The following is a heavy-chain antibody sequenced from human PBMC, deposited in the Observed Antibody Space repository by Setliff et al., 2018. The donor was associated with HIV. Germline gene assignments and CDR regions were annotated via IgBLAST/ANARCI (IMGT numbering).Heavy chain of an antibody. CDR1: GGSIVSGGFY. D-gene: IGHD2-15*01. CDR3: ARDLHANYHVVDI. Sequence: SETLSLTCAVYGGSIVSGGFYFSWIRHHPGKGLEWIGTVYYTGKTYYNPSLQSRLTMSADTSKNQLYLKINSVTAADTAVYFCARDLHANYHVVDIWGPGTMVTVSS. CDR2: VYYTGKT. V-gene: IGHV4-31*11. J-gene: IGHJ3*02.